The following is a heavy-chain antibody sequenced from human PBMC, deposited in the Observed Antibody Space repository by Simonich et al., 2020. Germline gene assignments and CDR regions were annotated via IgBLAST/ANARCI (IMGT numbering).Heavy chain of an antibody. D-gene: IGHD2-15*01. CDR3: ARASRGTWWYYYFDY. CDR1: GSTFTSYG. J-gene: IGHJ4*02. Sequence: QVQLVQSGAEVKKPGASVKVSCKASGSTFTSYGISWVRQAPGQGLEWMGWISAYNANTNYAQKLQGRVTMTTDTSTSTAYMELRSLRSDDTAVYYCARASRGTWWYYYFDYWGQGTLVTVSS. CDR2: ISAYNANT. V-gene: IGHV1-18*01.